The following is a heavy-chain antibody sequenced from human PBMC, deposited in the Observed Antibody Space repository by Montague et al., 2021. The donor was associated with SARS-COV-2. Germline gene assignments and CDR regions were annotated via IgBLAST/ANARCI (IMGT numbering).Heavy chain of an antibody. CDR3: ARNLVVNYWYCMDV. J-gene: IGHJ6*02. Sequence: STNYNPSLKSRVTISVDTSKNHFSLNPSSVTAADTAVYYCARNLVVNYWYCMDVWGQWTTVTVSS. V-gene: IGHV4-59*01. D-gene: IGHD2-15*01. CDR2: ST.